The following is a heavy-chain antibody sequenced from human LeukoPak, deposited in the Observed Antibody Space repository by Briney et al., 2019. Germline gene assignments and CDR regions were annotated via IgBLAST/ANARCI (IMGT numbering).Heavy chain of an antibody. CDR3: ARMSSTWIQLPFDY. J-gene: IGHJ4*02. V-gene: IGHV3-48*02. CDR2: ISSGSRVI. D-gene: IGHD5-18*01. Sequence: GGSLRLSCAVSGFTFSSYSMNWVRQAPGKGLEWVSYISSGSRVISYADSVKGRFTISRDNAKNSLYLQMNRLRDEDTAVYFCARMSSTWIQLPFDYWGQGTLVTVSS. CDR1: GFTFSSYS.